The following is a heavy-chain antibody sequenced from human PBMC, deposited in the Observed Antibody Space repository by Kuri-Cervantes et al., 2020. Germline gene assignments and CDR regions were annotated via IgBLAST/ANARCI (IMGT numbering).Heavy chain of an antibody. CDR3: ARGGGVVPDDMAHLLRASWFDH. J-gene: IGHJ5*02. CDR2: INPNSGGT. Sequence: ASVKVSCKASGYSFSGYYMHWVRQAPGQGLEWMGWINPNSGGTNSAQKFQGWVTMTRDTSISTVYMELSRLRSDDTAVYYCARGGGVVPDDMAHLLRASWFDHWGQGTLVTVSS. V-gene: IGHV1-2*04. D-gene: IGHD2-2*01. CDR1: GYSFSGYY.